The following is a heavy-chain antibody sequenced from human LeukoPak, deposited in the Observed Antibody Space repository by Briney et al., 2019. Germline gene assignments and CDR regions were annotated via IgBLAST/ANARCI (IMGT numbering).Heavy chain of an antibody. CDR2: ISGSGDST. CDR3: ASHHYYDSSGLGDYFDF. V-gene: IGHV3-23*01. D-gene: IGHD3-22*01. Sequence: PGGSLRLSCAASGFTFSSYAMSWVRQAPGKGLEWVSAISGSGDSTYYADSVKGRFTISRDNSKNTLYLQMNSLRAEDTAVYYCASHHYYDSSGLGDYFDFWGQGTLVTVSS. CDR1: GFTFSSYA. J-gene: IGHJ4*02.